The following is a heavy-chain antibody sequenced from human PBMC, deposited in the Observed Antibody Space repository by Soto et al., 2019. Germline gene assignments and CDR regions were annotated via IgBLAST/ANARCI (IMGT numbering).Heavy chain of an antibody. CDR1: GYTFTSYH. CDR2: ITPSNGPT. D-gene: IGHD1-20*01. J-gene: IGHJ4*02. Sequence: QVQLVQSGAEVKKPGDSVKISCKSAGYTFTSYHIHWVRQAPGQGPEWIGIITPSNGPTRYAQRFQGRVIMTRETSTSTVYMELSSLTSEDTAVYYCVREASENNMRWSFDYWGRGPLVTVSS. CDR3: VREASENNMRWSFDY. V-gene: IGHV1-46*01.